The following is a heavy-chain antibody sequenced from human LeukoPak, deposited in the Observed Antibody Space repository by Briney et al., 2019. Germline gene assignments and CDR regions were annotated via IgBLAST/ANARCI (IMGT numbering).Heavy chain of an antibody. CDR3: AKDSCGYLDSFDS. Sequence: GGTLRLSCAASGFTFSDYGMTWVRQAPGKGLEWVSCISAGGGYTYYAESVKGRFTISRDHSSNTLYLQMNSLRAEDTAVYYCAKDSCGYLDSFDSWGQGTLVTVSS. D-gene: IGHD3-9*01. V-gene: IGHV3-23*01. CDR2: ISAGGGYT. J-gene: IGHJ5*01. CDR1: GFTFSDYG.